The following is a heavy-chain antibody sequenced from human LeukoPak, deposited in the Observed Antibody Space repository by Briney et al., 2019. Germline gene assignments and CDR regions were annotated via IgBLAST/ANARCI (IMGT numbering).Heavy chain of an antibody. CDR1: GFTFTSYE. J-gene: IGHJ4*02. Sequence: GGSLRLSCAASGFTFTSYEMNWVRQAPGKGLEWVSYITISGSTIYYADSVKGRFTISRDNAKNSLYLQMNILRAEDTAVYYCARATSFDYWGQGTLVTVSS. CDR2: ITISGSTI. V-gene: IGHV3-48*03. CDR3: ARATSFDY.